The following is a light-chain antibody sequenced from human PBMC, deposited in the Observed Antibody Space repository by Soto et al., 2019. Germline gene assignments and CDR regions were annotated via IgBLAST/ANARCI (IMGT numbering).Light chain of an antibody. CDR1: DNIVHW. Sequence: DIQMTQSPSTLSASVGDRVAITCRASDNIVHWVAWYQQKPGKAPKPLIYKAANLADEVPSRFAGSGSGTDFTLTITRLQPDDFATSYCQHYNSFSRTSGHGTNVDIK. J-gene: IGKJ1*01. CDR2: KAA. V-gene: IGKV1-5*03. CDR3: QHYNSFSRT.